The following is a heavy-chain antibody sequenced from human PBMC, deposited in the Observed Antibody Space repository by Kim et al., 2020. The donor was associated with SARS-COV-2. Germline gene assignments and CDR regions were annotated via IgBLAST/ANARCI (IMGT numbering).Heavy chain of an antibody. V-gene: IGHV3-48*03. CDR1: GFTFSSYD. J-gene: IGHJ4*02. Sequence: GGSLRLSCAASGFTFSSYDMNWVRQAPGKGLEWVSYISSSGSTIYYADSVKGRFTISRDNAKNSLYLQMNSLRAEDTAVYYCARELPPLEYYYDSSSHWGQGTLVTVSS. CDR2: ISSSGSTI. D-gene: IGHD3-22*01. CDR3: ARELPPLEYYYDSSSH.